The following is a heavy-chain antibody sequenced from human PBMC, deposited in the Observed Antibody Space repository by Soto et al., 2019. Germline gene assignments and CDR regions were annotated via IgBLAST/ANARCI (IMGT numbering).Heavy chain of an antibody. Sequence: QVQMVESGGGVAQPGGSLRLSCAVSGFTFSAFAMYWVRQAPGKGLEWVALISYDGRNEDYAESVRGRFTISRDNSKNTLYLDMNSLSAEGSAVYFCAKGVVREPAYFDDWGQGTLVTVSS. CDR2: ISYDGRNE. CDR3: AKGVVREPAYFDD. V-gene: IGHV3-30*18. CDR1: GFTFSAFA. D-gene: IGHD3-10*01. J-gene: IGHJ4*02.